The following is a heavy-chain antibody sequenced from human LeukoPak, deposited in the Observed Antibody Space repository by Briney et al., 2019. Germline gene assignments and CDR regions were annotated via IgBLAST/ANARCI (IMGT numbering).Heavy chain of an antibody. CDR3: ARGMAAAETRARNYYMDV. CDR2: IYHSGST. CDR1: GGSISSGGFS. D-gene: IGHD6-13*01. V-gene: IGHV4-30-2*01. J-gene: IGHJ6*03. Sequence: TLSLTCAVSGGSISSGGFSWSWIRQPPGKGLEWIGYIYHSGSTYHNPSLKSRVTISVDRSKNQFSLELNSVTAADTAVYYCARGMAAAETRARNYYMDVWGEGTTVTVSS.